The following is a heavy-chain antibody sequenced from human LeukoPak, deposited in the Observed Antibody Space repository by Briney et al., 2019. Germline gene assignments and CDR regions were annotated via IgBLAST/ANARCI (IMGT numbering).Heavy chain of an antibody. J-gene: IGHJ4*02. CDR2: INPSGGST. CDR1: GYTFTAYY. Sequence: GDSVKVSCKASGYTFTAYYMHRVRQAPGQGLEWMGIINPSGGSTRYAQKFQGRVTMTRDTSTSTVYMELSSLRSEDTAVYYCARNPVTTKYFDYWGQGTLVTVSS. CDR3: ARNPVTTKYFDY. V-gene: IGHV1-46*01. D-gene: IGHD4-17*01.